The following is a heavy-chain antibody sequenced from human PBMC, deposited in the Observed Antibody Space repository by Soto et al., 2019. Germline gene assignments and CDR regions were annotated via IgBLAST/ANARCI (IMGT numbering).Heavy chain of an antibody. Sequence: GGPLRLSCAASGFTFSSYGMHWVRQAPDKALEWLAVISYDGSNKYYADSVKGRFTISRDNSKNTLYLQMNSLRAEDTAVYYCATDLGSITIFGVVIDYYYGMDVWGQGTTVTVS. D-gene: IGHD3-3*01. CDR2: ISYDGSNK. CDR3: ATDLGSITIFGVVIDYYYGMDV. CDR1: GFTFSSYG. J-gene: IGHJ6*02. V-gene: IGHV3-30*03.